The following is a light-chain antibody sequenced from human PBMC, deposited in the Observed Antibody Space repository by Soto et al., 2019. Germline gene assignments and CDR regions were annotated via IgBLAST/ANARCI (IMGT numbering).Light chain of an antibody. V-gene: IGLV1-40*01. J-gene: IGLJ2*01. CDR3: QSYDSSLSGSGV. CDR1: SSNIGAGYD. Sequence: QSVLTQPPSVSGAPGQRVTISFTGSSSNIGAGYDVHWYQHLPGTAPKLLIYGNSNRPSGVPDRFSGSKSGTSASLAITGLQADDEADYYCQSYDSSLSGSGVFGGGTKLTVL. CDR2: GNS.